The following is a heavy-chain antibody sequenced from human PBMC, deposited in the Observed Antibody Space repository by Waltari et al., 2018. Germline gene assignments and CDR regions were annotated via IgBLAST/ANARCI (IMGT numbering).Heavy chain of an antibody. D-gene: IGHD6-13*01. CDR2: IYYSGRT. J-gene: IGHJ4*02. Sequence: QLQLQESGPGLVKPSETLSLTCTVSGGSISSSSYYWGWIRQPPGKGLEWIGSIYYSGRTHYNPSLKRRVTISVDTSKNQFSLKLSSVTAADTAVYYCAITIAAAGTPHWGQGTLVTVSS. CDR1: GGSISSSSYY. CDR3: AITIAAAGTPH. V-gene: IGHV4-39*01.